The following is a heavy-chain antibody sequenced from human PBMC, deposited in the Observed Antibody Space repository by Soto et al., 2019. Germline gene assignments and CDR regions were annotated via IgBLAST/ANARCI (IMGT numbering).Heavy chain of an antibody. CDR3: ARVAPEYSSTPRRFDF. J-gene: IGHJ4*02. Sequence: PGGSLRLSCAASGFTFGIYAMSWVRQAPGKGLEWVSSISGSGGSIYYAHSVKGRFTTSRDKTKNTLDLQMNSLRAEDTAVYHCARVAPEYSSTPRRFDFWGQGTLVTVSS. CDR1: GFTFGIYA. V-gene: IGHV3-23*01. D-gene: IGHD6-13*01. CDR2: ISGSGGSI.